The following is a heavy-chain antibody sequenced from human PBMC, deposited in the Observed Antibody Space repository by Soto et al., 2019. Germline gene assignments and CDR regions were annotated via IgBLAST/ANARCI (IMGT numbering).Heavy chain of an antibody. CDR3: AHSVVAGLGYYFDY. CDR2: IYWDDDK. Sequence: QITLKESGPTLVKPTQTLTLTCTFSGFSLSTTRVAVGWIRQPPGKALEWLALIYWDDDKRYSPFLKSRLTITKDTSTTPVVLTMTTMAPVDTATYYCAHSVVAGLGYYFDYWGQETLVTVSS. D-gene: IGHD6-19*01. V-gene: IGHV2-5*02. CDR1: GFSLSTTRVA. J-gene: IGHJ4*02.